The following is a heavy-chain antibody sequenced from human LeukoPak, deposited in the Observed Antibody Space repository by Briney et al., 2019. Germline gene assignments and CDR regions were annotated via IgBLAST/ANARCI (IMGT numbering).Heavy chain of an antibody. CDR2: IRSDGGSS. Sequence: GGSLRLSCAASGFTFSNYFWMHWGRQAPGKGLVWVSRIRSDGGSSTYADSVKGRFTISRDNAKNTLYLQMNTLRAEDTAVYYCVRDLDLGGYSSFVSWGQGTLVTVSS. D-gene: IGHD4-23*01. V-gene: IGHV3-74*01. CDR3: VRDLDLGGYSSFVS. CDR1: GFTFSNYFW. J-gene: IGHJ4*02.